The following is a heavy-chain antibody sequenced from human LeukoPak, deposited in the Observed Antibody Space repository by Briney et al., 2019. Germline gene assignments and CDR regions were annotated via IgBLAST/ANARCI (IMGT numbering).Heavy chain of an antibody. Sequence: GGSLRLSPAASGVTVSSNNMSCVRQAPEKGLEWVSVIYSGGSTYYADSVKGRFTISRENSKNTLYLQMNSLRAEDTVVYYCARDRYSSAGVDYWGQGTLVSVSS. CDR1: GVTVSSNN. V-gene: IGHV3-53*01. D-gene: IGHD6-19*01. J-gene: IGHJ4*02. CDR2: IYSGGST. CDR3: ARDRYSSAGVDY.